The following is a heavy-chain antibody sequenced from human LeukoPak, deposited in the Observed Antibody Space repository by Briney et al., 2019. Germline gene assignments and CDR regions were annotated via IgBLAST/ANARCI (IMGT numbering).Heavy chain of an antibody. V-gene: IGHV4-61*01. CDR1: GGSISSGSYY. J-gene: IGHJ4*02. CDR3: ARVKPRTRWEPDY. Sequence: PSQTLSLTCTVSGGSISSGSYYWSWIRQPPGKGLEWIGYIYYSGSTNYNPSLKSRVTISVDTSKNQFSLKLSSVTAADTAVYYCARVKPRTRWEPDYWGQGTLVTVSS. D-gene: IGHD1-26*01. CDR2: IYYSGST.